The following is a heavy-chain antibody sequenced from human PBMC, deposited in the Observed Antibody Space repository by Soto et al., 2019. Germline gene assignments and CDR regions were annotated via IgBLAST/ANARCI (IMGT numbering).Heavy chain of an antibody. CDR1: GFTVNKNY. V-gene: IGHV3-66*01. D-gene: IGHD3-10*01. CDR3: TRDSSYYGAGRGVLDY. Sequence: EVQLVESGGGLVQPGGSLRLSCAVSGFTVNKNYMSWVRQAPGKGLEWVSVIYSGGNTDYAESVRGRFTVSRDTSKNTVYLQMNSLRVEDTAIYYCTRDSSYYGAGRGVLDYWGQGTPVTVSS. J-gene: IGHJ4*02. CDR2: IYSGGNT.